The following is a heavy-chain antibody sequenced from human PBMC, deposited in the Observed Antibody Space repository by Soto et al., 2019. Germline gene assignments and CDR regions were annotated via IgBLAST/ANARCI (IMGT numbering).Heavy chain of an antibody. V-gene: IGHV3-48*01. CDR3: ASPVECSTTRCIR. CDR1: GFTFSSYS. CDR2: ISSSSNSI. Sequence: EVQLVESGGGLVQPGGSLRLSCAASGFTFSSYSMNWVRQAPGKGLEWVSYISSSSNSIYYADSVKGRFTISRDNAKNSLHLQMNSLRAEDTAVYYFASPVECSTTRCIRWGQGTLVTVSS. J-gene: IGHJ4*02. D-gene: IGHD6-6*01.